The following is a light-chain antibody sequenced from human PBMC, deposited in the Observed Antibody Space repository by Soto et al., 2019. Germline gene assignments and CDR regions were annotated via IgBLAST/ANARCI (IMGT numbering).Light chain of an antibody. CDR1: SSDVGAYKY. CDR2: EVS. V-gene: IGLV2-14*01. CDR3: SSYTTTTAWV. J-gene: IGLJ3*02. Sequence: QSALTQHASVSGSPGQSITISCTGSSSDVGAYKYVSWFQQHPGKAPKLIIYEVSNRPSGVSDRFSGSKSGNTASLTISGLQAEDEADYHCSSYTTTTAWVFGGGTKLTVL.